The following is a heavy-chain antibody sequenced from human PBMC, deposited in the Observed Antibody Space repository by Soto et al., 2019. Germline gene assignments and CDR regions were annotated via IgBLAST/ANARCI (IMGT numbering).Heavy chain of an antibody. D-gene: IGHD3-3*01. CDR3: ARMSEQNYFDY. CDR2: IYYSGST. J-gene: IGHJ4*02. V-gene: IGHV4-31*01. Sequence: PSETLSLTCTVSGGSISSGGYYWSWIRQHPGKGLEWIGYIYYSGSTYYNPSLKSQVTISLDTSKNQFSLKLSSVTAADTAVYYCARMSEQNYFDYWGQGTLVTVSS. CDR1: GGSISSGGYY.